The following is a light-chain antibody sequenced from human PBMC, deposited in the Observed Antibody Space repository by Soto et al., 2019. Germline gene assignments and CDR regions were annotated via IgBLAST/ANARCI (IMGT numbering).Light chain of an antibody. CDR1: QSINSW. CDR2: QAS. J-gene: IGKJ1*01. CDR3: QQYNSFISS. Sequence: DIQMTQSPSTLSASVGDRVTIICRASQSINSWLAWYQQKGGKAPKLLISQASNLDSGVPSRFSGSGSGKEFNLTIRSLQPVDFATYYCQQYNSFISSFGQGTKVDIK. V-gene: IGKV1-5*03.